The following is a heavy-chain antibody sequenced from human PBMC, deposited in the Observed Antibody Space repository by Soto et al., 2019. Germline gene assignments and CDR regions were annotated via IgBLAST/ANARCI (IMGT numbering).Heavy chain of an antibody. D-gene: IGHD2-21*02. V-gene: IGHV1-69*13. CDR2: IIPIFGTA. CDR1: GGTFSSYA. J-gene: IGHJ6*02. CDR3: ARVEAYCGGDCYKNYYYYGMDV. Sequence: SVKVSCKASGGTFSSYAISWVRQAPGQGLEWMGGIIPIFGTANYAQKFQGRVTITADESTSTAYMELSSPRSEDTAVYYCARVEAYCGGDCYKNYYYYGMDVWGQGTTVTVSS.